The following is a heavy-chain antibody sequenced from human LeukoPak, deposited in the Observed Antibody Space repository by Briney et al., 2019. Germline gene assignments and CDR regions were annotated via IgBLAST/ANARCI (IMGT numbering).Heavy chain of an antibody. V-gene: IGHV3-43D*03. CDR3: AKGVGATYPYYFDY. J-gene: IGHJ4*02. D-gene: IGHD1-26*01. CDR2: ISWDGGTT. CDR1: GFKFDDYG. Sequence: GGSLRLSCAASGFKFDDYGMHWVRHAPGKGLERVSLISWDGGTTYYADSVKGRFTISRDNSKNSLDLQMNSLRAEDTALYYCAKGVGATYPYYFDYWGQGTLVTVSS.